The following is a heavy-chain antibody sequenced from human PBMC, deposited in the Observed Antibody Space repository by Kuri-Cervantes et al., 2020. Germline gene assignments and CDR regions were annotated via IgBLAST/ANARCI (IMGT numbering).Heavy chain of an antibody. J-gene: IGHJ6*02. Sequence: ASVKVSCKASVYTFTSYGISWVRQAPGQGLEWMGWISAYNGNTNYAQKLQGRVTMTTDTSTSTAYMELRSLRSDDTAVYYCARLPFNYDILTGYYYYYGMDVWGQGTTVTVSS. V-gene: IGHV1-18*04. CDR1: VYTFTSYG. D-gene: IGHD3-9*01. CDR3: ARLPFNYDILTGYYYYYGMDV. CDR2: ISAYNGNT.